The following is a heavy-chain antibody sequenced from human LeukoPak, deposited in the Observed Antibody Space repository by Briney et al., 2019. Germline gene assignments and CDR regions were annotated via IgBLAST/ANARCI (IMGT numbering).Heavy chain of an antibody. V-gene: IGHV1-8*02. CDR3: ARGPRLYYYDSSGYIPLGY. CDR2: MNPNSGNT. Sequence: ASVKVSCKASGYTFTSYYMHWVRQAPGQGLEWMGWMNPNSGNTGYAQKFQGSVTMTRNTSISTAYMELSSLRSEDTAVYYCARGPRLYYYDSSGYIPLGYWGQGTLVTVSS. CDR1: GYTFTSYY. D-gene: IGHD3-22*01. J-gene: IGHJ4*02.